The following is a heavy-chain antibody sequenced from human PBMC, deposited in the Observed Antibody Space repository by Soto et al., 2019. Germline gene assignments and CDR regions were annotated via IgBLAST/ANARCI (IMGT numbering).Heavy chain of an antibody. V-gene: IGHV1-69*13. Sequence: SVKVSCKASGGTFSSYAISWVRQAPGQGLEWMGGIIPIFGTANYAQKFQGRVTITADESTSTAYMELSSLRSEDTAVYYCARSTVVNYYYYGMDVWGQGTTVTVSS. CDR3: ARSTVVNYYYYGMDV. J-gene: IGHJ6*02. D-gene: IGHD2-15*01. CDR1: GGTFSSYA. CDR2: IIPIFGTA.